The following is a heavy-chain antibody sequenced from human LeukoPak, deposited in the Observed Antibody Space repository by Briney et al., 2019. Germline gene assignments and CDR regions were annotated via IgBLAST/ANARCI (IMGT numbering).Heavy chain of an antibody. CDR2: IYYSGST. CDR3: AREVRGVSFFDY. D-gene: IGHD3-10*01. V-gene: IGHV4-30-4*01. CDR1: GGSISSGDYY. J-gene: IGHJ4*02. Sequence: PSQTLSLTCTVSGGSISSGDYYWSWIRQPPGKGLEWIGYIYYSGSTYYNPSLKSRLTISVDTSKNQFSLKLSSVTAADTAVYYRAREVRGVSFFDYWGQGTLVTVSS.